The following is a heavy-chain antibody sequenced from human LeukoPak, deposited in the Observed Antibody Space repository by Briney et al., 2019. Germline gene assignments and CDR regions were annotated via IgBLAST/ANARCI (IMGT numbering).Heavy chain of an antibody. J-gene: IGHJ3*02. Sequence: GGSLRLSCAASGFTVSSNYMSWVRQAPGKGLEWDSVIYSGGSTYYADSVKGRFTISRDNSKNTLYLQMNSLRAEDTAVYYCAGDSGSYSDAFDIWGQGTMVTVSS. V-gene: IGHV3-66*01. D-gene: IGHD1-26*01. CDR1: GFTVSSNY. CDR3: AGDSGSYSDAFDI. CDR2: IYSGGST.